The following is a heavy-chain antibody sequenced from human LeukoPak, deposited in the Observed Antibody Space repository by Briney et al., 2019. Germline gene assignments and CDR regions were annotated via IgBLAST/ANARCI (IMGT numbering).Heavy chain of an antibody. V-gene: IGHV1-2*02. Sequence: ASVKVSCKASGYTFIAYYMHWVRQAPGQGLEWMGWVNPNSGGTNYAQKFQGRVTMTRDTSISTAYMDLSRLRSDDTAVYYCARGMGVLVPAATWFDPWGQGTLVTVSS. D-gene: IGHD2-2*01. CDR3: ARGMGVLVPAATWFDP. CDR1: GYTFIAYY. J-gene: IGHJ5*02. CDR2: VNPNSGGT.